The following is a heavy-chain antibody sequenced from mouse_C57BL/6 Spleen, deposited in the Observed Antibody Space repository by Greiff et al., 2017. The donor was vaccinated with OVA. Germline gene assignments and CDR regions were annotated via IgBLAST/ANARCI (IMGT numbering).Heavy chain of an antibody. CDR3: ARGNYASAMDY. J-gene: IGHJ4*01. Sequence: QVQLKQSGAELVMPGASVKLSCKASGYTFTSYWMHWVKQRPGQGLEWIGEIDPSDSYTNYNQKFKGKSTLTVDKSSSTAYMQLSSLTSEDSAVYYCARGNYASAMDYWGQGTSVTVSS. D-gene: IGHD2-1*01. CDR1: GYTFTSYW. V-gene: IGHV1-69*01. CDR2: IDPSDSYT.